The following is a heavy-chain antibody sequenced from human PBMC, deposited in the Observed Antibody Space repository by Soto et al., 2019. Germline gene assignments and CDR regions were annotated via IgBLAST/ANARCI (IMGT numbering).Heavy chain of an antibody. CDR2: IYHSGST. CDR3: ARDPTYYYDSSGYLHNWFDP. CDR1: GYSISSGYY. V-gene: IGHV4-38-2*02. D-gene: IGHD3-22*01. Sequence: PSETLSLTCAVSGYSISSGYYWGWIRQPPGKGLEWIGSIYHSGSTYYNPSLKSRVTISVDTSKNQFSLKLSSVIAADTAVYYCARDPTYYYDSSGYLHNWFDPWGQGTLVTVSS. J-gene: IGHJ5*02.